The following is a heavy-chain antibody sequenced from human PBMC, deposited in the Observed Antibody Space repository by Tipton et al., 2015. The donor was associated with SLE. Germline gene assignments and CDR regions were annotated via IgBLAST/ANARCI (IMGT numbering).Heavy chain of an antibody. D-gene: IGHD4-11*01. CDR1: GGSISSYY. J-gene: IGHJ3*02. CDR2: INHSGST. V-gene: IGHV4-59*08. CDR3: ARVLALQYHAFDI. Sequence: TLSLTCTVSGGSISSYYWSWIRQPPGKGLEWIGEINHSGSTNYNPSLKSRVTISVDTSKNQFSLKLSSVTAADTAVYYCARVLALQYHAFDIWGQGTMVTVSS.